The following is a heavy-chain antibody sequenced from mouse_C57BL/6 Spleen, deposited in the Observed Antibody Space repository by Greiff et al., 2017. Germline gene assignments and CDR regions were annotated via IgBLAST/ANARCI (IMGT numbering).Heavy chain of an antibody. J-gene: IGHJ4*01. CDR3: ARLDSSGYYYAMDD. V-gene: IGHV5-6*01. D-gene: IGHD3-2*02. CDR1: GFTFSSYG. CDR2: ISSGGSYT. Sequence: EVKLVESGGDLVKPGGSLKLSCAASGFTFSSYGMSWVRQPPDKRLEWVATISSGGSYTSYPDSVKGRFTISRDNAKNTLYLQMSSLKSEDTAMYYCARLDSSGYYYAMDDWGQGTSVTVSS.